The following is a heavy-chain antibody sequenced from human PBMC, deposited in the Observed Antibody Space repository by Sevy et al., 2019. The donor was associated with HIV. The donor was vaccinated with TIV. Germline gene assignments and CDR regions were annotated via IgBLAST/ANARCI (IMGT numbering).Heavy chain of an antibody. J-gene: IGHJ5*02. CDR3: ARGHVWFRWFDP. V-gene: IGHV4-59*01. CDR1: GGSISSYY. D-gene: IGHD3-10*01. Sequence: SETLSLTCTVSGGSISSYYWSWIRQPPGNGLEWIGYIYYSGSTNYNPSLKSRVTISVDTSKNQFSLKLSSVTAADTAVYYCARGHVWFRWFDPWGQGTLVTISS. CDR2: IYYSGST.